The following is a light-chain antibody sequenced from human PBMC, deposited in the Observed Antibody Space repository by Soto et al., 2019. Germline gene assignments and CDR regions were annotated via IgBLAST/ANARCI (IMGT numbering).Light chain of an antibody. V-gene: IGKV1-5*01. CDR1: QSISSW. CDR2: AAS. Sequence: DIQMPQSPSTLSASVGASVTITGRASQSISSWLAWYQQKPGKANKLLIYAASSLQSGVPSRFSGSGSGTEFTLTISSLQPEESATYYCQKYNSAPLTVGKGTRLAIK. CDR3: QKYNSAPLT. J-gene: IGKJ5*01.